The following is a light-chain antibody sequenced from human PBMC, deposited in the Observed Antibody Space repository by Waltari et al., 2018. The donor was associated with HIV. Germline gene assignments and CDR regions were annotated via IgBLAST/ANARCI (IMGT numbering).Light chain of an antibody. V-gene: IGKV3-20*01. J-gene: IGKJ5*01. CDR2: GAS. CDR1: QSLSRSY. CDR3: QQYGSSPPIT. Sequence: EIVVTQSPGTLSLSPGERATLSCRASQSLSRSYLAWYQQKPGQAPRLLIYGASSRATGVPDRFSGSGSGTDFTLTISRLEPEDFAVYYCQQYGSSPPITFGQGTRLEIK.